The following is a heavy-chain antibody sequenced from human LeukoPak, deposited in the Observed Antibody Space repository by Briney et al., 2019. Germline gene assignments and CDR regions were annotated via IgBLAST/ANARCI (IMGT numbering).Heavy chain of an antibody. D-gene: IGHD1-26*01. V-gene: IGHV3-23*01. Sequence: GGSLRLSCAASGFTISSYAMSWIRQAPGKGLEWVSAISISGTTTHYADSVKGRFTISRDNSKNTMYLEVNSLRAEDTAIYYCAKEYKVGTTTKCFQHWGQGTLATVSS. J-gene: IGHJ1*01. CDR1: GFTISSYA. CDR2: ISISGTTT. CDR3: AKEYKVGTTTKCFQH.